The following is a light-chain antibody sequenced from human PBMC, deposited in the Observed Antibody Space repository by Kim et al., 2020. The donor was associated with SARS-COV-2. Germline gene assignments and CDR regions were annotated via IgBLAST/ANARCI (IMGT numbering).Light chain of an antibody. J-gene: IGKJ4*01. Sequence: EIVLTQSPGTLSLSPGERATVSCRASQSVNSNYLTWYQQRPAQAPRLLIYGASTRATGIPDRFSGSGHGTDFTLTISRLEPEDFAVYYCQQYGSPPLTFGGGTKLEI. CDR3: QQYGSPPLT. V-gene: IGKV3-20*01. CDR2: GAS. CDR1: QSVNSNY.